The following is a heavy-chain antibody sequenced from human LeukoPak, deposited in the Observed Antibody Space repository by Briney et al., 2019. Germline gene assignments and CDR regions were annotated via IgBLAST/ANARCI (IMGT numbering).Heavy chain of an antibody. CDR3: ARAVYYGSGSYYHGD. D-gene: IGHD3-10*01. V-gene: IGHV1-2*02. CDR2: INPNSGGT. J-gene: IGHJ4*02. Sequence: ASVKVSCKASGYTFTGYYMHWVRQAPGQGLEWMGWINPNSGGTNYAQKFQGRVTMTRDTSISTAYMELSRLRSDDTAVYYCARAVYYGSGSYYHGDWGQGTVVTVSA. CDR1: GYTFTGYY.